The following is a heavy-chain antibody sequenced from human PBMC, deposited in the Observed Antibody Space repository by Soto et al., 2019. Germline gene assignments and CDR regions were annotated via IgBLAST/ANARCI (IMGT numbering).Heavy chain of an antibody. CDR3: AKDRGWSSADLDY. J-gene: IGHJ4*02. D-gene: IGHD6-19*01. Sequence: QVQLVESGGGVVQPGRSLRLSCAASGFTFSSFGMHWVRQVPGKGLEWVALISYDGSKKYYADSVKGRFTISRDKSKNTLYLHMNSLRVEDTAVYYWAKDRGWSSADLDYWGQGTLVTVSS. V-gene: IGHV3-30*18. CDR1: GFTFSSFG. CDR2: ISYDGSKK.